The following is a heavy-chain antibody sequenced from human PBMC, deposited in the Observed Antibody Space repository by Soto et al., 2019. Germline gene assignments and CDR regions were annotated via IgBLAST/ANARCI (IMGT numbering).Heavy chain of an antibody. J-gene: IGHJ4*02. V-gene: IGHV3-30*18. CDR3: AKDRAYPRDYFHY. CDR2: TSYDGSDK. Sequence: QVQLVESGGGVVQPGTSLRVSCVGSGFTFRSYVIHWVRQAPGKGLEWVALTSYDGSDKYYGDSVRGRFTISRDNSRNTVDLQMDSLRLEDTALYYCAKDRAYPRDYFHYWGQGTLVTVSS. CDR1: GFTFRSYV.